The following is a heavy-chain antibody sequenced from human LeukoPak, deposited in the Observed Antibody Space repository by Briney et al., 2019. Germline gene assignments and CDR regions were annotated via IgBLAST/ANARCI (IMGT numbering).Heavy chain of an antibody. Sequence: GGFLRLSCAASGFTFSSYAMSWVRQAPGKGLEWVSAISGSGGSTYYADSVKGRFTISRDNSKNTLYLQMNSLRAEDTAVYYCAKDMSSRDAFDIWGQGTMVTVSS. CDR2: ISGSGGST. CDR1: GFTFSSYA. CDR3: AKDMSSRDAFDI. V-gene: IGHV3-23*01. D-gene: IGHD3-10*01. J-gene: IGHJ3*02.